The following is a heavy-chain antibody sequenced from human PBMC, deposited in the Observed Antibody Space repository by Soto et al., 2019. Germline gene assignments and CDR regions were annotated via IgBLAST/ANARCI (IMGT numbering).Heavy chain of an antibody. Sequence: ASVKVPCQTSVYTFNTYGINGVRQAPGQGLELMGWISAYDGKNTYAEKFQGRVTLTTDTSTSTAYMELRGLSSDDTAIYYCAKDPYEFWTSYWFDPWGQGAPVTVSS. CDR1: VYTFNTYG. V-gene: IGHV1-18*01. CDR3: AKDPYEFWTSYWFDP. J-gene: IGHJ5*02. D-gene: IGHD3-3*01. CDR2: ISAYDGKN.